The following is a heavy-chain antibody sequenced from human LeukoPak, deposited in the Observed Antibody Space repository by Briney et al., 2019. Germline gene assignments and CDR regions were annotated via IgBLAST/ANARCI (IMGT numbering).Heavy chain of an antibody. CDR3: AKDRIAVAGTGAFDI. J-gene: IGHJ3*02. V-gene: IGHV3-23*01. D-gene: IGHD6-19*01. CDR2: ISGSGGST. CDR1: GFTFSSYA. Sequence: GGSLRLSCSASGFTFSSYAMSRVRQAPGEGLEWVSAISGSGGSTYYADSVKGRFTISRDNSKNTLYLQMNSLRAEDTAVYYCAKDRIAVAGTGAFDIWGQGTMVTVSS.